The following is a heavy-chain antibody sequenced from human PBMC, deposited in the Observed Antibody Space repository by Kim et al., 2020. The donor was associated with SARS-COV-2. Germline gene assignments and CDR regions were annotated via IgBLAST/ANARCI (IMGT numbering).Heavy chain of an antibody. D-gene: IGHD5-12*01. Sequence: YAQKLQGRVTMTTDTSTSTAYMELRSLRSDDTAVYYCARGGEMATRPFDYWGQGTLVTVSS. J-gene: IGHJ4*02. V-gene: IGHV1-18*01. CDR3: ARGGEMATRPFDY.